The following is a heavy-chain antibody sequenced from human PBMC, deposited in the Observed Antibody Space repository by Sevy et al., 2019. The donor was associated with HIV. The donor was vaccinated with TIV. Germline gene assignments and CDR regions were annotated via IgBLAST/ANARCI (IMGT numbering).Heavy chain of an antibody. CDR3: AKDAGGCSGGNCYWATNYYGMDV. V-gene: IGHV3-30*18. Sequence: GGSLRLSCAASAFTFSTYSMHWVRQAPGKGLEWVAVVSYDGGNRNYADSVKGRFTISRDNSKNTLYLQMNSLRAEDTAVYYCAKDAGGCSGGNCYWATNYYGMDVWGQGTTVTVSS. J-gene: IGHJ6*02. CDR1: AFTFSTYS. D-gene: IGHD2-15*01. CDR2: VSYDGGNR.